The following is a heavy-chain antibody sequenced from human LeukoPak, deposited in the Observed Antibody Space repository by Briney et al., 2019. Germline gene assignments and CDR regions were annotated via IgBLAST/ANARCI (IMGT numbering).Heavy chain of an antibody. CDR1: GGTFSAYY. D-gene: IGHD1-1*01. CDR2: INHSGSTT. V-gene: IGHV4-34*01. J-gene: IGHJ5*02. CDR3: VSIQLRTSWFDP. Sequence: SETLSLTCAVYGGTFSAYYWSWIRQPPGKGLEWIGEINHSGSTTNYNPSLKSRVTISVDTSKNQFSLQLKSVTAADTAVYYCVSIQLRTSWFDPWGQGTLVTVSS.